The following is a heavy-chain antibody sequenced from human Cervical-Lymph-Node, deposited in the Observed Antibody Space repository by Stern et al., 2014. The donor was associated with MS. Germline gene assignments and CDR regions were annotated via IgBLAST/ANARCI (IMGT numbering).Heavy chain of an antibody. CDR2: ISGYTGNT. J-gene: IGHJ4*02. CDR1: GYTFTSHG. Sequence: QVQLVQSGAEVKKPGASVKVSCKASGYTFTSHGISWVRQAPGQGLEWLGWISGYTGNTNYAQRLQGRVTMTSDTSTSTAYMELESLRSDDTAVYYCARAKFNYYDSSGHYFFDYWGQGTLVTVSS. D-gene: IGHD3-22*01. V-gene: IGHV1-18*01. CDR3: ARAKFNYYDSSGHYFFDY.